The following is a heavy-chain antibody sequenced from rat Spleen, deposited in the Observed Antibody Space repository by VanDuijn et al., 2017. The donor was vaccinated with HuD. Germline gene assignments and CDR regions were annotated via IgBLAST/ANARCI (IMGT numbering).Heavy chain of an antibody. J-gene: IGHJ2*01. CDR2: ISYDGSST. CDR3: ATIIRGDY. Sequence: EVQLVESDGGLVQPGRSLKLSCAASGFIFSDHYVAWVRQAPTKGLEWVASISYDGSSTYYRDSVKGRFTISRDNAKSTLYLQMDSLRSEDTATYYCATIIRGDYWGQGVMVTVSS. V-gene: IGHV5-29*01. CDR1: GFIFSDHY. D-gene: IGHD4-3*01.